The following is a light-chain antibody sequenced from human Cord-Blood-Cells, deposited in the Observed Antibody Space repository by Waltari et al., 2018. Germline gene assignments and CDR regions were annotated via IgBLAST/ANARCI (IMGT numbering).Light chain of an antibody. CDR3: CSYADSWV. V-gene: IGLV2-23*01. CDR1: RTYVRSYNI. CDR2: EGS. Sequence: STQHHRVSVAGAPCRAIAFSCVGTRTYVRSYNIASWYQQHPGKAPKLMIYEGSKRLLGVSNRCSGFKSGNTASLTISALQAEDAADYSRCSYADSWVFGGGTKLTVL. J-gene: IGLJ3*02.